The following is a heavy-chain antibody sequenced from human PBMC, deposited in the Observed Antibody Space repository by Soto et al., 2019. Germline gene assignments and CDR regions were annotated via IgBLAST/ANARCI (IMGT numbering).Heavy chain of an antibody. Sequence: QVQLVQSGAEVKKPGASVKVSCKASGYTFTGYYMHWVRQAPGQGLEWMGWINPNSGGTNYAQQFQGRVTMTRDTSISTAYMELSRLRSDDTAVYYCARDQDPKISGTINWFDPWGQGTLVTVSS. D-gene: IGHD1-7*01. CDR2: INPNSGGT. J-gene: IGHJ5*02. CDR1: GYTFTGYY. V-gene: IGHV1-2*02. CDR3: ARDQDPKISGTINWFDP.